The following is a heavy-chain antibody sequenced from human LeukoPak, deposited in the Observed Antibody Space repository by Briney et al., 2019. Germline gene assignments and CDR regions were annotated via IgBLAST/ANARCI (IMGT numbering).Heavy chain of an antibody. CDR1: GFTFSSYA. D-gene: IGHD6-13*01. V-gene: IGHV3-23*01. CDR2: ISGSGGST. CDR3: ARDTTYSVNWYYFDY. J-gene: IGHJ4*02. Sequence: PGGSLRLSCAASGFTFSSYAMSWVRQAPGKGLEWVSAISGSGGSTYYADSVKGRFTISRVNSKNTLYLQMNSLRTEDTAVYYCARDTTYSVNWYYFDYWGQGTLVTVSS.